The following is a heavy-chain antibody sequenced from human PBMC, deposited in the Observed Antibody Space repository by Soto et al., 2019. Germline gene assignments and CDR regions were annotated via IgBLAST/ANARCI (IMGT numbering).Heavy chain of an antibody. CDR3: AREADSGYYYDY. J-gene: IGHJ4*02. V-gene: IGHV3-13*01. D-gene: IGHD5-12*01. Sequence: GGSLRLSCAASGFTFSSYDMHWVRQATGKGLEWVSAIGTAGDTYYPGSVKGRFTISRENAKNSLYLQMNSLRAGDTAVYYCAREADSGYYYDYWGQGTLVTVSS. CDR2: IGTAGDT. CDR1: GFTFSSYD.